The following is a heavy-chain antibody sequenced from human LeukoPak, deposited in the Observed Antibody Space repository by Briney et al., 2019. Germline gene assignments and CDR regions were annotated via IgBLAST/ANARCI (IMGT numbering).Heavy chain of an antibody. CDR2: TSSDLNVK. V-gene: IGHV3-30*18. Sequence: GGSLGLSCAASGFTFRNYVIHWVRQAPGKGLEWVAVTSSDLNVKLYADSVKGRFTISRDNSKNTLDLQMNSLRAKDTAVYYCAKAVDTTMIFGVSWGQGTLVTVSS. CDR1: GFTFRNYV. CDR3: AKAVDTTMIFGVS. D-gene: IGHD5-18*01. J-gene: IGHJ4*02.